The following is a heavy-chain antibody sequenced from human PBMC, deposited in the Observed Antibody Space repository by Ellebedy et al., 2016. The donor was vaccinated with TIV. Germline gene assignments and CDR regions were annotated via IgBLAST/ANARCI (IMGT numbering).Heavy chain of an antibody. V-gene: IGHV4-34*01. CDR1: GGSFSGYY. J-gene: IGHJ4*02. D-gene: IGHD2-2*01. Sequence: SETLSLTCAVYGGSFSGYYWSWVRQPPGKGLEWIGEINQSGSATYNPSLKGRVTISVDMSKNQFSLKLNSVTAADTAVYYCARTFTETLGGWSTHWVLDYWGQGTLVTVSS. CDR3: ARTFTETLGGWSTHWVLDY. CDR2: INQSGSA.